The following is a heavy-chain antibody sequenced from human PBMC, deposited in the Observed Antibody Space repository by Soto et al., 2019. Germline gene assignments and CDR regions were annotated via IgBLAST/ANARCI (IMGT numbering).Heavy chain of an antibody. CDR2: INHSGGT. CDR3: ARDLRYCSSTSCYFIVVYFDY. V-gene: IGHV4-34*01. Sequence: SETLSLTCAVYGGSFSGYYWSWIRQPPGKGLEWIGEINHSGGTNYNPSLKSRVTISVDTSKNQFSLKLSSVTAADTAVYYCARDLRYCSSTSCYFIVVYFDYWGQGTLVTVSS. CDR1: GGSFSGYY. J-gene: IGHJ4*02. D-gene: IGHD2-2*01.